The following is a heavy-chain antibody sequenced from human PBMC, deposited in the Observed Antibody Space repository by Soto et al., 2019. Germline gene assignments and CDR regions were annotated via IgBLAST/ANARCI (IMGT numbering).Heavy chain of an antibody. CDR3: AASIFYYGMDV. CDR2: IYPGDSDT. Sequence: GESLKISCKGSGCTFTNYWIGWVRQMPGKGLEWMGIIYPGDSDTKYNPSFQGQVTISADKSITTTYLQWSSLKASDTAIYYCAASIFYYGMDVWGQGTTVTVSS. V-gene: IGHV5-51*01. CDR1: GCTFTNYW. J-gene: IGHJ6*02.